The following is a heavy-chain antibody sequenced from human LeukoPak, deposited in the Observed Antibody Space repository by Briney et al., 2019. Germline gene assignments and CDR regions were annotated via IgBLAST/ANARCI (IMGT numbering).Heavy chain of an antibody. D-gene: IGHD3-22*01. CDR2: ISGSGGST. V-gene: IGHV3-23*01. J-gene: IGHJ1*01. CDR1: GFTFSSYA. Sequence: PGGSLRLSCAASGFTFSSYAMSWVRQAPGKGLEWVSAISGSGGSTYYADSVKGRFTISRDNSKNTLYLQMNSLRAEDTAVYYCAKDGVSYYYDSSGYPEYFQHWGQGTLVTVSS. CDR3: AKDGVSYYYDSSGYPEYFQH.